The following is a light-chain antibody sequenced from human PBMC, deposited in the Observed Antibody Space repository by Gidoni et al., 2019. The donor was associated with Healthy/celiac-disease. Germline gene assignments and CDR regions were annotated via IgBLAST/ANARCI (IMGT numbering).Light chain of an antibody. Sequence: DIQMTQSPSTLSASVGDRVTITCRASQSISSWLAWYQQKPGKAPKLLIYKASSLASGGPSRCSGSGSGTEFTLTISSLQPDDFATYYCQQYNSYPGTFGQGTKLEIK. J-gene: IGKJ2*01. CDR3: QQYNSYPGT. CDR2: KAS. V-gene: IGKV1-5*03. CDR1: QSISSW.